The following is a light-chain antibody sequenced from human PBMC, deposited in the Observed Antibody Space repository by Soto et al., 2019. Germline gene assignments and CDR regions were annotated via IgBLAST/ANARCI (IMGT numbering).Light chain of an antibody. CDR3: QQLNSYSFT. CDR1: HDISNY. J-gene: IGKJ3*01. Sequence: DIQLTQSPSFLSASVGDRVTITCRASHDISNYLAWYQQRPGKAPKLLISGASTLQSGGPSRFRGRASGTEFTLTIGSLQPEDFATYYCQQLNSYSFTFGPGAKVDIK. CDR2: GAS. V-gene: IGKV1-9*01.